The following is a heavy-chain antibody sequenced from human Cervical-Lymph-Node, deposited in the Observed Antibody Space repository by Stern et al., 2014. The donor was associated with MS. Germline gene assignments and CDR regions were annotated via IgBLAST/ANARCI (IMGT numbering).Heavy chain of an antibody. J-gene: IGHJ4*02. V-gene: IGHV1-46*01. CDR1: GYTFTSYN. CDR3: ARDKYDASGSYELGY. CDR2: INPSGGST. Sequence: QVQLGQSGAEVKKPGASVKVSCKASGYTFTSYNMHWVRQAPGQGLEWMGIINPSGGSTSYAQKFQGRVTMTRDTSTSTVYMELSSLRSEDTAVYYCARDKYDASGSYELGYWGQGTLVTVSS. D-gene: IGHD3-10*01.